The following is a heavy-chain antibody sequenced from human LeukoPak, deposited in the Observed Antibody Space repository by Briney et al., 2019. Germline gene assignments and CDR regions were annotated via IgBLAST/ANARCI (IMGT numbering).Heavy chain of an antibody. J-gene: IGHJ6*02. CDR3: TRDLMDYDVSTGLHHYYMDV. CDR1: GFTFSTYW. D-gene: IGHD3-9*01. CDR2: INSDGSST. Sequence: PGGSLRLSCAASGFTFSTYWMHWVRHAPGKGLVWVSRINSDGSSTIYADSVKGRFTISRDNAKNTLYLQMNSLRAEDTAVYYCTRDLMDYDVSTGLHHYYMDVWGQGTTVTVSS. V-gene: IGHV3-74*01.